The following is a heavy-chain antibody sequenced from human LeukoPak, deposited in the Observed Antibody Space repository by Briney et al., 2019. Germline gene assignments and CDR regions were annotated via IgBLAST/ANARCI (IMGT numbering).Heavy chain of an antibody. CDR3: AKDRTTEGRMDDAFDI. D-gene: IGHD4-17*01. CDR2: ISSSSSTI. Sequence: GGSLRLSCAASGFTFSSYSMNWVRQAPGKGLEWVSYISSSSSTIYYADSVKGRFTISRDNSKNTLYLQMNSLRAEDTAVYYCAKDRTTEGRMDDAFDIWGQGTMVTVSS. V-gene: IGHV3-48*01. CDR1: GFTFSSYS. J-gene: IGHJ3*02.